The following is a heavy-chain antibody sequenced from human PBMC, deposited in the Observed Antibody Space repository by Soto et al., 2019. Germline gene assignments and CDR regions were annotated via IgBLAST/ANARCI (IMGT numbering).Heavy chain of an antibody. CDR1: GGSISSGGYY. CDR3: ARAEVATMPFDY. Sequence: QVQLQESGPGLVKPSQTLSLTCTVSGGSISSGGYYWSWIRQHPGKGLEWIGYIYYSGSTYYNPYLKSRVTISVDTSKTQFSLKLSSVTAADTAVYYCARAEVATMPFDYWGQGTLVTVSS. V-gene: IGHV4-31*03. D-gene: IGHD5-12*01. J-gene: IGHJ4*02. CDR2: IYYSGST.